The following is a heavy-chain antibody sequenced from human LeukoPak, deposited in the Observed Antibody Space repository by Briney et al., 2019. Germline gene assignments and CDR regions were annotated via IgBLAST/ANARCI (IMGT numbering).Heavy chain of an antibody. CDR2: ISGDGVST. Sequence: GGSLRLSCVASGLPIADFAMHWVRQAPGKGLEWVSLISGDGVSTFYADSVKGRFSISRDNSKNSLSLEMNSLRTDDTAMYYWARESGKFDYWGQGTLVAVSS. CDR3: ARESGKFDY. CDR1: GLPIADFA. V-gene: IGHV3-43*02. J-gene: IGHJ4*02.